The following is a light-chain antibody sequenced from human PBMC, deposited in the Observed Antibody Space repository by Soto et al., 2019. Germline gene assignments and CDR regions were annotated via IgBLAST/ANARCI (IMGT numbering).Light chain of an antibody. J-gene: IGLJ2*01. CDR2: DVS. V-gene: IGLV2-14*03. Sequence: QSVLTQPASVSGSPGQSITIACTGTSNDVGGYHYVSWYQLHPGKAPKLIIYDVSNRPSGVSDRFSGSKSGNTASLTISGLQAEDEADYYCSSYTSSCTVVFGGGTKLTVL. CDR3: SSYTSSCTVV. CDR1: SNDVGGYHY.